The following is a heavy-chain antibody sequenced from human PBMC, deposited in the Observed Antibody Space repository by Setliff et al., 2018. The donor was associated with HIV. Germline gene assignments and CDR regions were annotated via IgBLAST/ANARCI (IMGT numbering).Heavy chain of an antibody. Sequence: SETLSLTCSVSGYSITSGYYWGWIRQPPGKGLEWIGSIHHSGSTYYNPSLRSRVIISVDTSKNEFSLKLSSVTAADTALYYCSKWDTIILADSWGQGTLVTVSS. D-gene: IGHD1-26*01. CDR1: GYSITSGYY. CDR3: SKWDTIILADS. CDR2: IHHSGST. J-gene: IGHJ4*02. V-gene: IGHV4-38-2*02.